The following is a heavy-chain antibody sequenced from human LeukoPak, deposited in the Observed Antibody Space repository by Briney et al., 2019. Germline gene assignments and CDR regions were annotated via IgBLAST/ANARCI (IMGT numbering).Heavy chain of an antibody. V-gene: IGHV1-24*01. J-gene: IGHJ4*02. D-gene: IGHD3-9*01. CDR1: GYTLTELS. CDR2: YDPEDGET. Sequence: ASVKLACKVSGYTLTELSMHWVRQAPGKGLEWMGGYDPEDGETIYAQKFQGRVTMTEDTSTDTAYMELSSLRSEDTAVYYCVAYDILTGYYGAWELWGQGTLVTVSS. CDR3: VAYDILTGYYGAWEL.